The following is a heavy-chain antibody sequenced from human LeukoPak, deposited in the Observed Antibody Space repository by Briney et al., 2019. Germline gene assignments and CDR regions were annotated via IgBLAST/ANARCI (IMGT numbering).Heavy chain of an antibody. V-gene: IGHV4-34*01. J-gene: IGHJ3*02. Sequence: SETLSLTCAVYGGSFSGYYWSWIRQPPGKGLEWIGEINHSGSTNYNPSLKSRVTISVDTSKNQFSLKLSSVTAADTAVYYCAGRRYYDFWSGYLGPDAFDIWGQGTMVTVSS. CDR3: AGRRYYDFWSGYLGPDAFDI. CDR1: GGSFSGYY. CDR2: INHSGST. D-gene: IGHD3-3*01.